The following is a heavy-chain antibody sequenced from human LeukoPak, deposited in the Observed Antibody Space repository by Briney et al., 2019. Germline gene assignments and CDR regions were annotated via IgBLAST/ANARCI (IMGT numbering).Heavy chain of an antibody. CDR2: IKEDGSEI. J-gene: IGHJ4*02. V-gene: IGHV3-7*01. CDR1: GFTFSNYW. Sequence: GGSLRLSCAASGFTFSNYWMSWVRQAPVKGLEWVANIKEDGSEIYYMDSVKGRFTISRDNAKNSVYLQMNSLRGEDTAVYYCARDFWGSGDYWGQGALVTVS. CDR3: ARDFWGSGDY. D-gene: IGHD7-27*01.